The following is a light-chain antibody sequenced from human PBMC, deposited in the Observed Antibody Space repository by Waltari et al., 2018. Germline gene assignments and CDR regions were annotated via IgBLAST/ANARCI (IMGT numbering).Light chain of an antibody. V-gene: IGKV1-33*01. CDR1: QDISNY. J-gene: IGKJ2*01. Sequence: DIQMTQAQSSLSASVGDRVTIPCQASQDISNYLNWYQQKAGNAPKLLIYDASNLETGVPSRFSGGGSGTHFTFTISGLQPEDIATYYCQHYDNLPPPSYTFGQGTKLEIK. CDR3: QHYDNLPPPSYT. CDR2: DAS.